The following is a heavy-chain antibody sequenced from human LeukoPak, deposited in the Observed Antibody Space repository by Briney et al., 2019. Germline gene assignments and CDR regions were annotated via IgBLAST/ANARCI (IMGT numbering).Heavy chain of an antibody. CDR1: GFTFSSYA. Sequence: GGSLRLSCAASGFTFSSYAIHWVRQAPGKGLEYVSAISSNGGSTYYANSVKGRFTISRDNSKNTLYLQMGSLRAEDMAVYYCVKDRAGTYFDYWGQGTLVTVSS. D-gene: IGHD3-10*01. CDR3: VKDRAGTYFDY. V-gene: IGHV3-64*01. J-gene: IGHJ4*02. CDR2: ISSNGGST.